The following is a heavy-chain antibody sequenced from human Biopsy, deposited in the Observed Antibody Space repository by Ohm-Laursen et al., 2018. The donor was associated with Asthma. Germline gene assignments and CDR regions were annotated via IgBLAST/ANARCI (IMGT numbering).Heavy chain of an antibody. D-gene: IGHD3-3*01. Sequence: SDTLSLTCPVSGGSMTPTSHYWDWIRQAPGKGLEWIGYISYGGKTSYNPSLKNRVTISRDTSKNQFSLRLTFVTAADTAVYFCARRITIFGVVQKDHGMDAWGQGTTVIVSS. J-gene: IGHJ6*02. CDR3: ARRITIFGVVQKDHGMDA. CDR1: GGSMTPTSHY. CDR2: ISYGGKT. V-gene: IGHV4-39*01.